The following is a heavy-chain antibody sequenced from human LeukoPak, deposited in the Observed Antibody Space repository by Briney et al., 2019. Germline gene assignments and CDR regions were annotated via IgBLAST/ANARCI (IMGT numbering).Heavy chain of an antibody. Sequence: PSETLSLTCAVSGGSFSGYYWNWIRQSPGKGLEWIGEINHSGSTHYNPSLKSRVTISVDTSQKQFSLRLASVTAADTAVYYCARGRYLTTSGGAAAGFLDYWGQGSLVTVST. CDR1: GGSFSGYY. CDR2: INHSGST. CDR3: ARGRYLTTSGGAAAGFLDY. J-gene: IGHJ4*02. V-gene: IGHV4-34*01. D-gene: IGHD6-13*01.